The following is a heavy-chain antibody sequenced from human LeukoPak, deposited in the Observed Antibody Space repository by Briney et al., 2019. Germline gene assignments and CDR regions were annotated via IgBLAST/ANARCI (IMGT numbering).Heavy chain of an antibody. V-gene: IGHV1-46*01. J-gene: IGHJ3*02. Sequence: ASVKVSCKTSGYSFTNYNLHWVRQAPGQRLEWMGIIKPSGGDTSYAQHLQGRVTMARDTSKSTVYMELSSLKSEDTAVYYCARVRDGYNDAYDIWGQGTMVTVTS. CDR1: GYSFTNYN. CDR2: IKPSGGDT. CDR3: ARVRDGYNDAYDI. D-gene: IGHD5-24*01.